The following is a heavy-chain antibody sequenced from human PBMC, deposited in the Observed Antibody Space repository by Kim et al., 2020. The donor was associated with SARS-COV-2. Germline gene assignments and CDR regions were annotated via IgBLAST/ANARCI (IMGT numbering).Heavy chain of an antibody. Sequence: SETLSLTCTVSGGSISSRGYLWAWIRQSQGMGLEWLASVSYNGGTYYNPSLQSRGTISKDTSKNQFSLKVSSVTAADTAVYYCARYSDPDWSLRHWGQGT. D-gene: IGHD3-9*01. CDR3: ARYSDPDWSLRH. V-gene: IGHV4-39*07. CDR2: VSYNGGT. J-gene: IGHJ4*02. CDR1: GGSISSRGYL.